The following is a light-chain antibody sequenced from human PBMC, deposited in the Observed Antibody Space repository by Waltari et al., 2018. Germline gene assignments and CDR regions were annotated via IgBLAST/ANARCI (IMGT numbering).Light chain of an antibody. V-gene: IGKV1-33*01. CDR1: QDIRNN. CDR3: QQSNNLPVT. Sequence: DIQMTQSPSSLSASVGERVTITCQANQDIRNNLNWYKQKPGKAPNLLIFEASTLETGVPSRFSGSGFGRDFSFTISSLQSEDIATYFCQQSNNLPVTFGPGTKVHIK. J-gene: IGKJ3*01. CDR2: EAS.